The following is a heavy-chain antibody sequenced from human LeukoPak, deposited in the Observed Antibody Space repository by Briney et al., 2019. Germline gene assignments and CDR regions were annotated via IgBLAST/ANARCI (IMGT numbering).Heavy chain of an antibody. Sequence: ASVKVSCKASGYTFTGYYMHWVRQAPGQGLEWMGWINPNSGGTNYAQKLQGRVTMTRDTSISTAYMELSRLRSDDTAVYYCARDQAPYYYDSSGFSPMDVWGQGTTVTVSS. CDR1: GYTFTGYY. CDR3: ARDQAPYYYDSSGFSPMDV. J-gene: IGHJ6*02. V-gene: IGHV1-2*02. D-gene: IGHD3-22*01. CDR2: INPNSGGT.